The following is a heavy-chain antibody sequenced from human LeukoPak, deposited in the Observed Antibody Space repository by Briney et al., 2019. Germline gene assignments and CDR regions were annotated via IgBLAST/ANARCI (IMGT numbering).Heavy chain of an antibody. Sequence: PGGSLRLSWAASGFTFSTYAMTWVRQAPGKGPEGVSAILSIGAGTYYADSVKGRFTLPRDNSKNTLYLQLHSLRVADTAVYYCAKTHTSSWYSNDYWGQGTLVTVSS. J-gene: IGHJ4*02. D-gene: IGHD6-13*01. V-gene: IGHV3-23*01. CDR3: AKTHTSSWYSNDY. CDR1: GFTFSTYA. CDR2: ILSIGAGT.